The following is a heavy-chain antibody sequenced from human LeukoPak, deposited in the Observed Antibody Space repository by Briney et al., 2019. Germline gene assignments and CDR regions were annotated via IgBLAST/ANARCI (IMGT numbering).Heavy chain of an antibody. CDR3: ARVGLPYYYGSGSYFDP. D-gene: IGHD3-10*01. CDR1: GGSISSSSYY. V-gene: IGHV4-39*07. J-gene: IGHJ5*02. Sequence: PSETLSLTCTVSGGSISSSSYYWGWIRQPPGKGLEWIGSIYRSGSANYNPSLKSRVTISVDTSKNQFSLKVSSVTAADTAVYYCARVGLPYYYGSGSYFDPWGQGTLVTVSS. CDR2: IYRSGSA.